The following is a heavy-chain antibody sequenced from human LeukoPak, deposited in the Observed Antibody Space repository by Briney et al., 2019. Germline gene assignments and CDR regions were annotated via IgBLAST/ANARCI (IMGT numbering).Heavy chain of an antibody. CDR2: IYYSGST. J-gene: IGHJ4*02. V-gene: IGHV4-59*01. D-gene: IGHD1-1*01. CDR1: GGSISSYY. CDR3: VRAARGNWNDKTRFDY. Sequence: SETLSLTCTVSGGSISSYYWSWIRQPPGKGLEWIGYIYYSGSTNYNPSLKSRVTISVDTSKNQFSLKLSSVTAADPAVYYCVRAARGNWNDKTRFDYWGQGTLVTVSS.